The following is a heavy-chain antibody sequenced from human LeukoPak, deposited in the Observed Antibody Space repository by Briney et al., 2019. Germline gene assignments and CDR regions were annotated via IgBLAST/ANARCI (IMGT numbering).Heavy chain of an antibody. CDR2: IIPIFGTA. D-gene: IGHD5-24*01. CDR3: ARGRWQPARVPNWFDP. CDR1: GGTFSSYA. Sequence: SVKVSCKASGGTFSSYAISWVRQAPGQGLEWMGGIIPIFGTANYAQKFQGRVTITADESTSTAYMQLSSLRSEDTAVYYCARGRWQPARVPNWFDPWGQGTLVTVSS. V-gene: IGHV1-69*13. J-gene: IGHJ5*02.